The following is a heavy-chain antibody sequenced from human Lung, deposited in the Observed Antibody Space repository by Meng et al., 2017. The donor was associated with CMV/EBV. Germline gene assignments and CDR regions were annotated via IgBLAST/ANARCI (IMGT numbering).Heavy chain of an antibody. CDR3: ASFPPPGKQWLVTDY. J-gene: IGHJ4*02. Sequence: VRPTDAGPGLVKPSGTLSLTCAVSGGSISSSNWGSWVRQPPGKGLEWIGEIYHSGSTNYNPSLKSRVTISVDKSKNQFSLKLSSVTAADTAVYYCASFPPPGKQWLVTDYWGQGTLVTVSS. CDR2: IYHSGST. D-gene: IGHD6-19*01. V-gene: IGHV4-4*02. CDR1: GGSISSSNW.